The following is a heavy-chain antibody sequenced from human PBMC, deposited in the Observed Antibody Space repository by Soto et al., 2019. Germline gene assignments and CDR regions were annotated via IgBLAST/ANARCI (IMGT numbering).Heavy chain of an antibody. CDR2: IRSKAYGGTT. D-gene: IGHD6-19*01. V-gene: IGHV3-49*03. Sequence: EVQLVESGGGLVQPGRSLRLSCTASGFTFGDYAMSWFRQAPGKGLEWVGFIRSKAYGGTTEYAASVKGRFTISRDDSKSIAYLQMNSLKTEDTAVYYCTRSGEQWLVTFSYYWGQGTLVTVSS. J-gene: IGHJ4*02. CDR3: TRSGEQWLVTFSYY. CDR1: GFTFGDYA.